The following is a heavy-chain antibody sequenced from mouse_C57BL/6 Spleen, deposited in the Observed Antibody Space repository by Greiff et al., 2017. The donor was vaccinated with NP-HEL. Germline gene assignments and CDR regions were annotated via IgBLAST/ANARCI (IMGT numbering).Heavy chain of an antibody. J-gene: IGHJ1*03. CDR2: IYWDDDK. D-gene: IGHD2-4*01. V-gene: IGHV8-12*01. CDR3: ARRIYYDYDGGYWYFDV. CDR1: GFSLSTSGMG. Sequence: QVTLKESGPGILQSSQTLSLTCSFSGFSLSTSGMGVSWIRQPSGKGLEWLAHIYWDDDKRYNPSLKSRLTISKDTSRNQVFLKITSVDTADTATYYCARRIYYDYDGGYWYFDVWGTGTTVTVSS.